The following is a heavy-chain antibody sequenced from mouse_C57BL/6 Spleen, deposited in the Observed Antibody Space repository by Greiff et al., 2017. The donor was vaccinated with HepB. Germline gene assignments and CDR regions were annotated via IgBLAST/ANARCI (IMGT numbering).Heavy chain of an antibody. CDR1: GYAFSSYW. CDR2: IYPGDGDT. J-gene: IGHJ1*03. CDR3: ARSIHYSNYDWYFDV. D-gene: IGHD2-5*01. Sequence: QVQLQQSGAELVKPGASVKISCKASGYAFSSYWMNWVKQRPGKGLEWIGQIYPGDGDTNYNGKFKGKATLTADKSSSTAYMQLSSLTSEDSAVYFCARSIHYSNYDWYFDVWGTGTTVTVSS. V-gene: IGHV1-80*01.